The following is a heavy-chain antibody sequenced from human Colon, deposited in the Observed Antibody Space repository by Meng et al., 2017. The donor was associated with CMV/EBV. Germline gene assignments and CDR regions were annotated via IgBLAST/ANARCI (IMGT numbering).Heavy chain of an antibody. CDR2: INHSGST. CDR3: ARTDYYDFG. J-gene: IGHJ4*02. V-gene: IGHV4-34*01. Sequence: QVQLQQWGAGLLKPSETLSLTCDVYGWSFSGYYWSWIRQPPGKGLEWIGEINHSGSTNYNPSLKSRVTISVDTSKNQFSLKLSSVTAADTAVYYCARTDYYDFGWGQGTLVTVSS. CDR1: GWSFSGYY. D-gene: IGHD3-3*01.